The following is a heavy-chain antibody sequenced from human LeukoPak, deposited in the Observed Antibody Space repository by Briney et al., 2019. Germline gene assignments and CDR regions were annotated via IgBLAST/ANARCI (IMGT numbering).Heavy chain of an antibody. Sequence: SGPTLVNPTQTLTLTCTFSGFSLSTRGVCVRWVRQPPGKALEWLALIGWDDDKYYSTSLKTRLTISKDTSKNQVVLTMTNMDPVDTATYYCARVHGASGFYDSDYWGQGTLVTVSS. CDR1: GFSLSTRGVC. CDR2: IGWDDDK. CDR3: ARVHGASGFYDSDY. J-gene: IGHJ4*02. V-gene: IGHV2-70*20. D-gene: IGHD6-19*01.